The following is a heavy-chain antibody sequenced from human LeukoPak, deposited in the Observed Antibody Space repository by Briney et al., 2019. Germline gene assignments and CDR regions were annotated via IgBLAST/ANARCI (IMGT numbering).Heavy chain of an antibody. D-gene: IGHD2-15*01. CDR3: ARTEGALAAYYFDY. J-gene: IGHJ4*02. CDR1: GYTFTSYG. Sequence: ASVKVSCKASGYTFTSYGISWVRQAPGQELEWMGWISAYNGNTNYAQKLQGRVTMTTDTSTSTAYMELRSLRSDDTAVYYCARTEGALAAYYFDYWGQGTLVTVSS. V-gene: IGHV1-18*01. CDR2: ISAYNGNT.